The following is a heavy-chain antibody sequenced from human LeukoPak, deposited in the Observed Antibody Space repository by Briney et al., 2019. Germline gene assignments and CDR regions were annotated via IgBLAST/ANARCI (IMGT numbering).Heavy chain of an antibody. CDR1: GFPFNSYS. CDR2: IKPDGTTK. CDR3: ARSIPYGTTWYGRSDY. J-gene: IGHJ4*02. V-gene: IGHV3-7*03. D-gene: IGHD6-13*01. Sequence: GGSLRLSCAASGFPFNSYSMTWVRQAPGKGLEWVANIKPDGTTKFYVDSVKGRFTVSRDNALNSLYLQMNSLRAEDTAIYYCARSIPYGTTWYGRSDYWGQGTLVTVSS.